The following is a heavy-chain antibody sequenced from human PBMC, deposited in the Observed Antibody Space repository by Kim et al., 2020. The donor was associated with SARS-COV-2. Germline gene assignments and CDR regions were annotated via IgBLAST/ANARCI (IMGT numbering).Heavy chain of an antibody. CDR3: ATFGVALWNREGMDV. D-gene: IGHD3-3*01. Sequence: ASVKGRFTIARDDSKNSLYLQMNSLKAEDTAVYYCATFGVALWNREGMDVWGQGTTVTVSS. V-gene: IGHV3-72*01. J-gene: IGHJ6*02.